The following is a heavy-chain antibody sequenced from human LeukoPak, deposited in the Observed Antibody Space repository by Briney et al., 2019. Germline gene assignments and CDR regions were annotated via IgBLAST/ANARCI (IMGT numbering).Heavy chain of an antibody. D-gene: IGHD2-21*02. J-gene: IGHJ4*02. CDR3: VRGAGDLGY. Sequence: GGSLRLSCAASGFTFSDYYMSWIRQAPGKGLEWVSYITSSRSYTNYADSVEGRFTISRDNAKNSLYLQMDSLRAEDTAVYYCVRGAGDLGYWGQGTLVTVSS. CDR2: ITSSRSYT. V-gene: IGHV3-11*06. CDR1: GFTFSDYY.